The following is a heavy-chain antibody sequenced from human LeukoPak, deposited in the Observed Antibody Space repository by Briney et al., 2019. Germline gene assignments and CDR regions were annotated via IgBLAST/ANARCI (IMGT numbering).Heavy chain of an antibody. CDR3: ARTSLGGAWFDP. D-gene: IGHD3-10*01. CDR2: IYTSGST. J-gene: IGHJ5*02. Sequence: SETLSLTCTVSGGSISSGSYYWSWIRQPAGKGLEWIGRIYTSGSTNYNPSLKSRVTISVDTSKNQFSLKLSSVTAADTAAYYCARTSLGGAWFDPWGQGTLVTVSS. V-gene: IGHV4-61*02. CDR1: GGSISSGSYY.